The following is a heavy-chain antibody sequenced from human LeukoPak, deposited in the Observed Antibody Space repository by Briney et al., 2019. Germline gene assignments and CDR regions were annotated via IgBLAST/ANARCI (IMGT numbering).Heavy chain of an antibody. V-gene: IGHV3-23*01. CDR2: ISDSGGST. CDR3: ARVSYHIPLIQH. Sequence: GGSLRLSCAASGFTFSSSAMTWVRQAPGKGLEWVSGISDSGGSTYYADSVKGRFTISRDNAKNSLYLQMNSLRAEDTAVYYCARVSYHIPLIQHWGQGTLVTVSS. CDR1: GFTFSSSA. J-gene: IGHJ1*01. D-gene: IGHD2-2*01.